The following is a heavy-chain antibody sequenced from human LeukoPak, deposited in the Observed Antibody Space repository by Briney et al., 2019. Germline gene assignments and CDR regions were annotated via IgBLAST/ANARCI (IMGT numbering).Heavy chain of an antibody. Sequence: GASVKVSCKASGYTFTGYYMHWVRQAPGQGLEWMGWINPNSGGTNYAQKFHGRVTMTRDTSISTAYMELSRLRSDDTAVYYCARVLSEHYGMDVWGQGTTVTVSS. CDR2: INPNSGGT. CDR1: GYTFTGYY. CDR3: ARVLSEHYGMDV. J-gene: IGHJ6*02. V-gene: IGHV1-2*02.